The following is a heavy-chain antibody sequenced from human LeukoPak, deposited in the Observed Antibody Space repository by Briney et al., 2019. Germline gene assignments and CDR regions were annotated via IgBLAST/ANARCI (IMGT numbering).Heavy chain of an antibody. D-gene: IGHD3-22*01. CDR2: ISSNGGST. V-gene: IGHV3-64*01. Sequence: PGGSLRLSCAASGFTFSSYAMHWVRQAPGKGLGYVSAISSNGGSTYYANSVKGRFTISRDNSKNTLYLQMGSLRAEDMAVYYCARGVNYYDSSGYYLNWFDPWGQGTLVTVSS. CDR3: ARGVNYYDSSGYYLNWFDP. J-gene: IGHJ5*02. CDR1: GFTFSSYA.